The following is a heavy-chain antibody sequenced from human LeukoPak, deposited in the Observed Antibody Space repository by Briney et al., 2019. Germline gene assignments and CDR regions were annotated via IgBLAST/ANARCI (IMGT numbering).Heavy chain of an antibody. CDR3: ARAGGIAAPLTYFDY. D-gene: IGHD6-13*01. CDR2: ISSSSSYI. CDR1: GFTFSSYS. V-gene: IGHV3-21*01. Sequence: GGSLRLSCAASGFTFSSYSMNWVRQAPGKGLEWVSSISSSSSYIYYADSVKGRFTISRDNAKNSLYLQMNSLRAEDTAVYYCARAGGIAAPLTYFDYWGQGTLVTVSS. J-gene: IGHJ4*02.